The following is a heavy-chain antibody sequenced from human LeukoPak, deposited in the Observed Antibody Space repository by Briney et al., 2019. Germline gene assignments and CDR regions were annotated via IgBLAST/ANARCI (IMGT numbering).Heavy chain of an antibody. Sequence: ASVKVSCKASGYTFTGYYMHWVRQAPGQGLEWMGWINPNSGGTNYAQKFQGRVTMTRDTFISTAYMELSRLRSDDTAVYYCARARQRSGYHAFDIWGQGTMVTVSS. CDR2: INPNSGGT. CDR3: ARARQRSGYHAFDI. J-gene: IGHJ3*02. CDR1: GYTFTGYY. D-gene: IGHD3-3*01. V-gene: IGHV1-2*02.